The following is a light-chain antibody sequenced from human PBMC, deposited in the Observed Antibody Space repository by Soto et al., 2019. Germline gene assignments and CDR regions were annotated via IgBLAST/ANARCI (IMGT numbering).Light chain of an antibody. J-gene: IGLJ1*01. Sequence: QSGLTQPASVSGSPGQSITISCTGTSSDVGSYNLVSWYQQYPGKAPKLIIYEVTKRPSGVSSRFSGSKSGNTASLTISGLQAEDEADYYCCSYAGSSTPYVFGAGTKLTVL. V-gene: IGLV2-23*02. CDR1: SSDVGSYNL. CDR2: EVT. CDR3: CSYAGSSTPYV.